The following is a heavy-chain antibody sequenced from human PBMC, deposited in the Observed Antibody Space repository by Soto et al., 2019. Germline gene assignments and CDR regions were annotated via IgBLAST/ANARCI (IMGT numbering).Heavy chain of an antibody. D-gene: IGHD4-17*01. J-gene: IGHJ5*02. CDR2: IYWDDDK. Sequence: QITLKESGPTLVKPTQTLTLTCTFSGFSLSTSGVGVGWIRQPPGKALEWLALIYWDDDKRYSPSLKSRLTIPKDTPKNQVVLTMTHMDPVDTATYYCAHRLYGDYVRAWFAPWGQGTLVTVSS. CDR1: GFSLSTSGVG. CDR3: AHRLYGDYVRAWFAP. V-gene: IGHV2-5*02.